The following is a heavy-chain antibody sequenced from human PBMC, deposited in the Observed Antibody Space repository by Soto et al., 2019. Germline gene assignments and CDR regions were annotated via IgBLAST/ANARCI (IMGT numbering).Heavy chain of an antibody. V-gene: IGHV3-23*01. Sequence: EVQLLESGGGLVQPGGSLRLSCAASGFTFSTFAMTWVRQAPGKGLEWVSGISNSGGNTYYADSVKGRFTISRDNSKSTLYLQMNSLRAEDTAVYYCAKDPYYDSGSHPPDYWGQGTLVTVSS. CDR3: AKDPYYDSGSHPPDY. J-gene: IGHJ4*02. CDR1: GFTFSTFA. CDR2: ISNSGGNT. D-gene: IGHD3-10*01.